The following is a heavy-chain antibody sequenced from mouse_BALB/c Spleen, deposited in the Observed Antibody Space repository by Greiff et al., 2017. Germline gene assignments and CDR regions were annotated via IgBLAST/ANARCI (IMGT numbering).Heavy chain of an antibody. CDR2: ISDDGSYT. CDR3: AREGATAGENAMDY. D-gene: IGHD1-2*01. CDR1: GFTFSDYY. V-gene: IGHV5-4*02. J-gene: IGHJ4*01. Sequence: EVKLVESGGGLVKPGGSLKLSCAASGFTFSDYYMYWVRQTPEKRLEWVATISDDGSYTYYPDSVKGRFTISRDNAKNNLYLQMSSLKSEDTAMYYCAREGATAGENAMDYWGQGTSVTVSA.